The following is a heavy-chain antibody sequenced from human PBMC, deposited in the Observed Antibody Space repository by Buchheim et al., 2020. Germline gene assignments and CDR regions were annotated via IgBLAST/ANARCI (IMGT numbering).Heavy chain of an antibody. D-gene: IGHD3-10*02. CDR3: AKGKAPMFGAFDI. J-gene: IGHJ3*02. Sequence: QVQLVESGGGVVQPGRSLRLSCAASGFTFSSYGMHWVRQAPGKGLEWVAVISYDGSNKYYADSVKGRFTISRDNSKNTLYLQMNSLRAEDTAVYYCAKGKAPMFGAFDIWGQGT. CDR2: ISYDGSNK. CDR1: GFTFSSYG. V-gene: IGHV3-30*18.